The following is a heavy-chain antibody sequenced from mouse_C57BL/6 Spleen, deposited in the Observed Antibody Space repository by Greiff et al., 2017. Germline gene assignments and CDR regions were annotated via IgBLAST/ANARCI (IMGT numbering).Heavy chain of an antibody. CDR3: ARHGGSGYDAMDY. CDR1: GFSLTSDG. V-gene: IGHV2-6-1*01. Sequence: VKLMESGPGLVAPSQSLSITCSVSGFSLTSDGVRWVRQPPGTGLEVRVVIWSDGSTTYNSAPKYILSISKDHSKSQVFLKMNSLQTDATAMYYCARHGGSGYDAMDYWGQGTSVTVSS. D-gene: IGHD3-2*02. CDR2: IWSDGST. J-gene: IGHJ4*01.